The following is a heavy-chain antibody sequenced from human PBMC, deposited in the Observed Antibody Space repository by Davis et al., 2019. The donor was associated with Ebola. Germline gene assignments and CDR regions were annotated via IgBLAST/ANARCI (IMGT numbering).Heavy chain of an antibody. CDR2: ISGSGGST. J-gene: IGHJ6*04. CDR1: VITFSSYA. V-gene: IGHV3-23*01. CDR3: AKSGLSFGVVKYHYGMDV. D-gene: IGHD3-3*01. Sequence: GESLKISCTDSVITFSSYAMTWVRQAPGKGLEWVSAISGSGGSTYYADSVKGRFTISRDNSKKTLYLQMNSLRAEDTAVYYCAKSGLSFGVVKYHYGMDVWGKGTTVTGSS.